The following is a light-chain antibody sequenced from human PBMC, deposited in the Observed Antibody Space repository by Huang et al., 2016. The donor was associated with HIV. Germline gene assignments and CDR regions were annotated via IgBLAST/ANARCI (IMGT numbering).Light chain of an antibody. CDR3: QQSYSVPYT. V-gene: IGKV1-39*01. CDR2: TAS. Sequence: DIQMTQSPSSLSASIGNRVTITCRASQSVTRFLNWYQQKPGKAPKLLIYTASDLQSGVPSRVSGSGSGTDFTLTINSLQPDDFATYYCQQSYSVPYTFGQGTKLEIK. J-gene: IGKJ2*01. CDR1: QSVTRF.